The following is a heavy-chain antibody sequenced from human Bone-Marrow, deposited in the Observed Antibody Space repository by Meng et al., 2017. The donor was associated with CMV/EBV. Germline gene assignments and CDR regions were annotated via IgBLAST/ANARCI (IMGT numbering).Heavy chain of an antibody. Sequence: FYGFSHSTNGVDMDWVRQPPGKALEWIALIYWNDDKHYHPSVKHGLTITTNASKNQVVLTITNMDTVDTATYYCAHSAALTPRKFDYWGQGTLVTVSS. D-gene: IGHD4-23*01. J-gene: IGHJ4*02. CDR3: AHSAALTPRKFDY. CDR2: IYWNDDK. CDR1: GFSHSTNGVD. V-gene: IGHV2-5*01.